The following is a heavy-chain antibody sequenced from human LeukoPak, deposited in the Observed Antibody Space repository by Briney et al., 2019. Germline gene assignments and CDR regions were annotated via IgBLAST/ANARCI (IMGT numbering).Heavy chain of an antibody. CDR2: IYYNGST. J-gene: IGHJ4*02. V-gene: IGHV4-59*01. CDR1: GGSISSYY. D-gene: IGHD6-13*01. CDR3: ARVIAAAGPFDY. Sequence: SETLSLTCTVSGGSISSYYWSWLRQPPGKGLEWIGYIYYNGSTNYNPSLMSRVTISVDTSKNQFSLKLSSVTAADTAVYYCARVIAAAGPFDYWGQGTLVTVSS.